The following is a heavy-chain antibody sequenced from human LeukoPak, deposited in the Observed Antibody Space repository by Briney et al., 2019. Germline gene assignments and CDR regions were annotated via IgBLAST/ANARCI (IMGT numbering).Heavy chain of an antibody. V-gene: IGHV3-30*04. J-gene: IGHJ3*02. CDR1: GFTFNRHA. Sequence: GGSLRLSCAASGFTFNRHAMHWVRQAPGKGLEWVAVISYDKRYKEYTDSVKGRFTISRDNSRNTLFLEMNSLRTEDTAIYYCARSLTGYDAFDIWGEGTRVTVSS. CDR2: ISYDKRYK. D-gene: IGHD3-9*01. CDR3: ARSLTGYDAFDI.